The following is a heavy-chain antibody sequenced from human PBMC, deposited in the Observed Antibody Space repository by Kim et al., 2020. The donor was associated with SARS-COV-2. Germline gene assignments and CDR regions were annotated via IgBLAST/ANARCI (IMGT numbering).Heavy chain of an antibody. CDR3: ARPYPGIAAAGP. J-gene: IGHJ5*02. V-gene: IGHV4-34*01. D-gene: IGHD6-13*01. Sequence: SETLSLTCAVYGGSFSGYYWSWIRQPPGKGLEWIGEINHSGSTNYNPSLKSRVTISVDTSKNQFSLKLSSVTAADTAVYYCARPYPGIAAAGPWGQGTLVTVSS. CDR1: GGSFSGYY. CDR2: INHSGST.